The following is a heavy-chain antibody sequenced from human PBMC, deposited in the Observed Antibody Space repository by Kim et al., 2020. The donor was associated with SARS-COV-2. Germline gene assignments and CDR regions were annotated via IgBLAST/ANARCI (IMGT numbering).Heavy chain of an antibody. CDR2: ISYDGSNK. J-gene: IGHJ4*02. CDR1: GFTFSSYG. V-gene: IGHV3-30*18. CDR3: AKDVWFGEGFDY. Sequence: GGSLRLSCAASGFTFSSYGMHWVRQAPGKGLEWVAVISYDGSNKYYADSVKGRFTISRDNSKNTLYLQMNSLRAEDTAVYYCAKDVWFGEGFDYWGQGTLVTVSS. D-gene: IGHD3-10*01.